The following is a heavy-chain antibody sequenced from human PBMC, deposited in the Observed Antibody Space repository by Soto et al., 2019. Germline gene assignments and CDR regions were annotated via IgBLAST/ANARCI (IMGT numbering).Heavy chain of an antibody. J-gene: IGHJ6*02. D-gene: IGHD5-12*01. CDR2: INSDGSST. CDR1: GFTFSSYW. V-gene: IGHV3-74*01. Sequence: PGGSLRLSCAASGFTFSSYWMHWVRQAPGKGLVWVSRINSDGSSTSYADSVKGRFTISRDNAKNTLYLQMNSLRAEDTAVYYCARDEMATIPDYYYGMDVWGQGTTVTVS. CDR3: ARDEMATIPDYYYGMDV.